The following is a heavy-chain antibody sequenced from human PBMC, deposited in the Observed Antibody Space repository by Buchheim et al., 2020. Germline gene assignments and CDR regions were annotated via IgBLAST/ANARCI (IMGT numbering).Heavy chain of an antibody. CDR1: GGSFSGCY. CDR2: INHSGST. CDR3: ASSPWFGELLSKTYYFDY. D-gene: IGHD3-10*01. J-gene: IGHJ4*02. Sequence: QVQLQQWGAELLKPSETLSLTCAVYGGSFSGCYWSWIRQPPGKGLEWIGEINHSGSTNYNPSLKSRVTISVDTSKNQFSLKLSSVTAADTAVYYCASSPWFGELLSKTYYFDYWGQGTL. V-gene: IGHV4-34*01.